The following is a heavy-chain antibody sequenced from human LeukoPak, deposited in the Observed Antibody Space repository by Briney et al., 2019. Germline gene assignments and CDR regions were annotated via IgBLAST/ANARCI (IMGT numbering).Heavy chain of an antibody. J-gene: IGHJ4*02. CDR3: ARGFYGWGSKFDY. Sequence: SETLSLTCAVSGGSISSGDYPWSWIRQPPGKGLEWIGYIFHTGHTSYNPSLKSRVTISVDMSKNQLSLKLSSVTAADTAVYYCARGFYGWGSKFDYGGQGPLVTVPS. D-gene: IGHD3-10*01. CDR1: GGSISSGDYP. CDR2: IFHTGHT. V-gene: IGHV4-30-2*01.